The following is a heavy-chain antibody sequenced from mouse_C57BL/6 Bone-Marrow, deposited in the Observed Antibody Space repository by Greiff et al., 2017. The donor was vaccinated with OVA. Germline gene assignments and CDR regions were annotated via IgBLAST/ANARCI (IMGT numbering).Heavy chain of an antibody. Sequence: VQLKQPGAELVKPGASVKLSCKASGYTFTSYWMQWVKQRPGQGLEWIGEIDPSDSYTNYNQKFKGKATLTVDTSSSTAYMQLSSLTSEDSAVYYCARRENWDFDYWGQGTTLTVSS. D-gene: IGHD4-1*01. V-gene: IGHV1-50*01. J-gene: IGHJ2*01. CDR3: ARRENWDFDY. CDR2: IDPSDSYT. CDR1: GYTFTSYW.